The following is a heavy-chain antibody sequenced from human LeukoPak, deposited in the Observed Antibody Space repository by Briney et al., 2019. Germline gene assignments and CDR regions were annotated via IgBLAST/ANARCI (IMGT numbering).Heavy chain of an antibody. Sequence: PGGSLRLSCAASGFTFTNYWMAWVRQAPGKGLEWVANIKQDGSEKYYVDSVKGRFTISRDNAENSVYLQMNSLRAEDTAVYYCARDRPYCSSTSCYSWFDPWGQGTLVTVSS. J-gene: IGHJ5*02. D-gene: IGHD2-2*02. CDR2: IKQDGSEK. V-gene: IGHV3-7*01. CDR1: GFTFTNYW. CDR3: ARDRPYCSSTSCYSWFDP.